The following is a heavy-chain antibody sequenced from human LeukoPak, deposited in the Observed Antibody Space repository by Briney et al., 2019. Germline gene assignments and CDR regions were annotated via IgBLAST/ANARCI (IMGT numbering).Heavy chain of an antibody. CDR3: AKASGFSYGYPFDY. Sequence: PGGPLRLSCAASGFSFSSYAMSWVRQAPGKGLEWVSVISGSGGSTYYADSVKGRFRISRDNSKNTLYLQMSSLRAEDTALYYCAKASGFSYGYPFDYWGQGTLVTVSS. CDR2: ISGSGGST. V-gene: IGHV3-23*01. D-gene: IGHD5-18*01. CDR1: GFSFSSYA. J-gene: IGHJ4*02.